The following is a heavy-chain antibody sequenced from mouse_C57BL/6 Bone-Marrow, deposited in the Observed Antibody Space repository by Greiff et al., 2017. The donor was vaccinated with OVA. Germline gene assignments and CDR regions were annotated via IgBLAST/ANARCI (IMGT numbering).Heavy chain of an antibody. Sequence: VQLKESVAELVRPGASVKLSCTASGFNIKNTYMHWVKQRPEQGLEWIGRIDPANGNTKYAPKFQGKATITADTSSNTAYLQLSSLTSEDTAIYYCASGDGYYLAWFAYWGQGTLVTVSA. V-gene: IGHV14-3*01. CDR1: GFNIKNTY. CDR2: IDPANGNT. CDR3: ASGDGYYLAWFAY. J-gene: IGHJ3*01. D-gene: IGHD2-3*01.